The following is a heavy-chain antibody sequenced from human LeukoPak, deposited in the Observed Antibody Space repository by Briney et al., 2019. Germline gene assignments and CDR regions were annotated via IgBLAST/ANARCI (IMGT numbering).Heavy chain of an antibody. CDR1: GYTFTSFD. CDR3: ARRADFYASGSYYGGWFGP. Sequence: GASVKVSCKASGYTFTSFDINWVRQATGQGLEWVGWMNPNNGNTGYAQKFQGRVTMTRDTSLSTAYMELSSLTSEDTAVYYYARRADFYASGSYYGGWFGPWGQGTPVTVSS. J-gene: IGHJ5*02. CDR2: MNPNNGNT. D-gene: IGHD3-10*01. V-gene: IGHV1-8*01.